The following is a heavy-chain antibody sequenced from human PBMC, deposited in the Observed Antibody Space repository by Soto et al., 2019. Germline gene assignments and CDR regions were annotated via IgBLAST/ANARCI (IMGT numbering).Heavy chain of an antibody. Sequence: ASVKVSCKASGYTFTSYGISWLRQAPGQGLEWMGRIIPILGIANYAQKFQGRVTITADKSTSTAYMELSSLRSEDTAVYYCARAFRYYYYYGMDVWGQGTTVTVSS. V-gene: IGHV1-69*04. CDR2: IIPILGIA. J-gene: IGHJ6*02. D-gene: IGHD3-10*01. CDR1: GYTFTSYG. CDR3: ARAFRYYYYYGMDV.